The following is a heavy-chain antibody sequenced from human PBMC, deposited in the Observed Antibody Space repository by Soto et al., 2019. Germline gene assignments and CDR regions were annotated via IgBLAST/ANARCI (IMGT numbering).Heavy chain of an antibody. CDR3: ARGPYSDY. V-gene: IGHV4-34*01. CDR2: INHSGYT. J-gene: IGHJ4*02. CDR1: GGSFSGYY. D-gene: IGHD2-21*01. Sequence: QVQLQQWGAGLLKPSETLSLSCAVHGGSFSGYYWSWIRQPPGKGLEWIGEINHSGYTNYNPSLKSRVTVALDTSKPQFSLKLSSVTAADTAVYYCARGPYSDYWGQGTLVTVSS.